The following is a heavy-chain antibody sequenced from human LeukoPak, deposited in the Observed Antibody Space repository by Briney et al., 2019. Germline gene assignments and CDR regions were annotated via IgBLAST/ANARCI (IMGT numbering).Heavy chain of an antibody. V-gene: IGHV4-38-2*02. J-gene: IGHJ4*02. CDR2: IYYSGST. Sequence: KPSETLSLTCTVSGYSISNGYYWGWIRQPPGKGLEWIGSIYYSGSTYYNPSLKSRVTISVDTSKNQFSLKLSSVTAADTAVYYCASRTHLIAAAGTAPEDWGQGTLVTVSS. CDR1: GYSISNGYY. D-gene: IGHD6-13*01. CDR3: ASRTHLIAAAGTAPED.